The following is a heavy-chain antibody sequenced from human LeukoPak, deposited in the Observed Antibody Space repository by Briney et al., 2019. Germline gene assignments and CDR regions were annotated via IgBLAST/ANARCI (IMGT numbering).Heavy chain of an antibody. CDR1: GFSFSIYG. J-gene: IGHJ6*03. V-gene: IGHV3-23*01. CDR3: ARDPYSGSYSDYYYYYMDV. CDR2: ITGSGGTT. D-gene: IGHD1-26*01. Sequence: GGSLRLSCAASGFSFSIYGMNWVRQAPGKGLEWVSGITGSGGTTYYADSVKGRATISRDNSKNTLYLQMNSLRAEDTAIYYCARDPYSGSYSDYYYYYMDVWGKGTTVTVSS.